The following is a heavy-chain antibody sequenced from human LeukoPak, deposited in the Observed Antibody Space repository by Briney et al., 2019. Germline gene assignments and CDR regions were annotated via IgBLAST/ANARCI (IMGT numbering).Heavy chain of an antibody. CDR1: GYSISSGYY. Sequence: SETLSLTCTVSGYSISSGYYWGWIRQPPGKGLEWIGSIYHSGSTYYNPSLKSRVTISVDTSKNQFSLKLSSVTAADTAVYYCARGAPRVAFDIWDQGTMVTVSS. J-gene: IGHJ3*02. CDR3: ARGAPRVAFDI. D-gene: IGHD1-26*01. CDR2: IYHSGST. V-gene: IGHV4-38-2*02.